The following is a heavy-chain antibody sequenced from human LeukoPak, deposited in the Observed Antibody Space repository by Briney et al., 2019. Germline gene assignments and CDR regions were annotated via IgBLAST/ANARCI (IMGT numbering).Heavy chain of an antibody. CDR3: ARARWELLLSDGMDV. Sequence: ASVKVSCKASGYTFTGYYMHWVRQAPGQGLEWMGWINPNSGGTNYAQKFQGRVTMTRDTSISTAYMELSSLRSEDTAVYYCARARWELLLSDGMDVWGQGTTVTVSS. CDR2: INPNSGGT. V-gene: IGHV1-2*02. D-gene: IGHD1-26*01. J-gene: IGHJ6*02. CDR1: GYTFTGYY.